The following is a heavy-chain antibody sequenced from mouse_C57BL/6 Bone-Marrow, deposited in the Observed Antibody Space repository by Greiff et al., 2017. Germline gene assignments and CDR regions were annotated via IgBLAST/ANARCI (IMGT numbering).Heavy chain of an antibody. Sequence: QVTLKESGPGILQSSQTLSLTCSFSGFSLSTSGMGVSWIRQPSGKGLEWLAHIDWVDDKRYTQSLKSRLTISKDTSSNQVFLKITSVDTADTDTYYCARGGDYGSSHWYVDVWGTGTTVTVSS. D-gene: IGHD1-1*01. CDR1: GFSLSTSGMG. CDR3: ARGGDYGSSHWYVDV. V-gene: IGHV8-12*01. CDR2: IDWVDDK. J-gene: IGHJ1*03.